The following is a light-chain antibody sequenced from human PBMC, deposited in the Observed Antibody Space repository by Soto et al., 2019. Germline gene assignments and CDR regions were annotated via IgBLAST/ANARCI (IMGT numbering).Light chain of an antibody. J-gene: IGKJ5*01. CDR2: AAS. V-gene: IGKV3-11*01. CDR3: QQRSNWPPIT. CDR1: QSVKTF. Sequence: EIVLTQSPATLSLSPVERATLSCRASQSVKTFLVWYQQRPGQAPRLLIHAASHRPAGIPARFSGSGFGTDFTLTISSLEPEDAAVYYCQQRSNWPPITFGQGTRLEIK.